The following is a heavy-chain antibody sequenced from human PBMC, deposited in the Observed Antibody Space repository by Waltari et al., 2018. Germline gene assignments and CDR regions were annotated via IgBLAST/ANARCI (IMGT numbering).Heavy chain of an antibody. D-gene: IGHD4-17*01. V-gene: IGHV3-21*01. CDR3: ARVVDYGDLYLYFYGLDV. CDR2: ISSNGRYI. J-gene: IGHJ6*02. Sequence: EVQLVESGGPLVRPLCSLRSSCSASGFTCTSYPMHWVRQAPGKRLEWVSSISSNGRYIYYADSVKGRFTISRDNAKNSLYLQRTSLRAEDTAVYYCARVVDYGDLYLYFYGLDVWGQGTTVAVSS. CDR1: GFTCTSYP.